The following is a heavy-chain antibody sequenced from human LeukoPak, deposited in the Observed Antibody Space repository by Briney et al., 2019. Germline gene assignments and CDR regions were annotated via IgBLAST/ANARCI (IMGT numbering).Heavy chain of an antibody. J-gene: IGHJ4*02. Sequence: SETLSLTCTVSGGSISTSNYYWGWIRQPPGKGLEWIGNIYYSGSTYYNPSLKSRVTISVDTSKNQFSLKLSSVTAADTAVYYCARHLGYSSSWAQYYFDYWGQGTLVTVSS. V-gene: IGHV4-39*01. D-gene: IGHD6-13*01. CDR2: IYYSGST. CDR3: ARHLGYSSSWAQYYFDY. CDR1: GGSISTSNYY.